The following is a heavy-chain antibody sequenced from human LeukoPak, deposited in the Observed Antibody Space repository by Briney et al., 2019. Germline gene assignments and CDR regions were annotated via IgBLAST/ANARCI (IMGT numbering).Heavy chain of an antibody. V-gene: IGHV3-21*01. CDR2: ISSSSSYI. CDR3: ARDKSPDTAMGANYYYYYGMDV. J-gene: IGHJ6*02. D-gene: IGHD5-18*01. Sequence: PGGSLRLSCAASGFTFSSYSMNWVRQAPGKGLEWVSSISSSSSYIYYADSVKGRFTISRDNAKNSLYLQMSSLRAEDTAVYYCARDKSPDTAMGANYYYYYGMDVWGQGTTVTVSS. CDR1: GFTFSSYS.